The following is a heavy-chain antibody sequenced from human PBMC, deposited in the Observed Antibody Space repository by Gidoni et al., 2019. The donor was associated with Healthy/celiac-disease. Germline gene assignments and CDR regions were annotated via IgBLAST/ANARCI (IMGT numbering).Heavy chain of an antibody. CDR2: IYYRGST. CDR1: GGSLSSYY. V-gene: IGHV4-59*01. D-gene: IGHD3-3*01. J-gene: IGHJ5*02. CDR3: ASSYYDFWSGYVNWFDP. Sequence: QVQLQESCPGLVKPSETLSLTCTVSGGSLSSYYWSWILQPPGKGLEWIGYIYYRGSTNYNPSLKSLVTISVDTSKNQFSLKLSSVTAADTAVYYCASSYYDFWSGYVNWFDPWGQGTLVTVSS.